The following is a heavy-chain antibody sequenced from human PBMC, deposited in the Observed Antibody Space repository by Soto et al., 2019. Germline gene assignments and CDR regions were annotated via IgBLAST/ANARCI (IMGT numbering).Heavy chain of an antibody. Sequence: LLESGGGLVQPGGSLRLSCVASGLSFPNYAMNWVRQAPGKGLEWVSGIGGSGAYTYYADSVKGRFTISRANSKNTVYLQMNSLRGEDTAVYYCAKGSSSTQFLNYYFYHMDVWGKGTTVSVSS. CDR2: IGGSGAYT. CDR1: GLSFPNYA. D-gene: IGHD2-2*01. V-gene: IGHV3-23*01. CDR3: AKGSSSTQFLNYYFYHMDV. J-gene: IGHJ6*03.